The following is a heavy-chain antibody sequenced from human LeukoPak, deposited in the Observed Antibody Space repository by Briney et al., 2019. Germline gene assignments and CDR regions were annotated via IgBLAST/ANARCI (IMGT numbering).Heavy chain of an antibody. V-gene: IGHV3-49*04. CDR1: GFTFGDYA. J-gene: IGHJ4*02. D-gene: IGHD1-26*01. CDR3: ARLPSGSYSHFDY. Sequence: GGSLRLSCTASGFTFGDYAMSWVRQAPGKGLEWVGFTRSKAYGGTTEYAASVKGRFTISRDDSKSIAYLQMNSLKASDTAMYYCARLPSGSYSHFDYWGQGTLVTVSS. CDR2: TRSKAYGGTT.